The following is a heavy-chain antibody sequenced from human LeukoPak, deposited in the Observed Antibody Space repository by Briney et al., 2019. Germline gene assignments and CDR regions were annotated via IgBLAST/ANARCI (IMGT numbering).Heavy chain of an antibody. D-gene: IGHD2-2*02. J-gene: IGHJ6*02. CDR3: ARARDYCTSTRCYSPHHYGIDV. V-gene: IGHV1-2*04. CDR2: INPNSGST. CDR1: GYTFTYYY. Sequence: GASVKVSCKTSGYTFTYYYVHWVRQAPGQGLEWVGWINPNSGSTSYIQKFQGWVTLTRDTSITTVYMEFSRLRSDDTAVYYCARARDYCTSTRCYSPHHYGIDVWGQGTTVIVSS.